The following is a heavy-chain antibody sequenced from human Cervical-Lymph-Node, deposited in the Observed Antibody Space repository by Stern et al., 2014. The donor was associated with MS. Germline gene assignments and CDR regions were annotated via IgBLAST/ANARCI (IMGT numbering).Heavy chain of an antibody. CDR3: ARGEVGATVGADF. J-gene: IGHJ4*02. Sequence: EVQLVQSGGGLVQPGGSLSLSCAASGFTFSNFWMHWVRQAPGTGLVWVARINDDGSSITYADSVKGRFTVSRDNAKNTVYVQMNSLRGEDTAVYYCARGEVGATVGADFWGQGTLVTVSS. D-gene: IGHD1-26*01. CDR2: INDDGSSI. V-gene: IGHV3-74*03. CDR1: GFTFSNFW.